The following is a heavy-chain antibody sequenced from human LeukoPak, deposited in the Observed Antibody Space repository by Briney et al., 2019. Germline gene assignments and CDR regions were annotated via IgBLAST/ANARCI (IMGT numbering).Heavy chain of an antibody. CDR2: VSGRDTST. D-gene: IGHD3-9*01. V-gene: IGHV3-23*01. CDR3: AKWGDYDVLTGYYDSDY. Sequence: GGSLRLSCAASGFTFSNYAMSWVRQAPGKGLEWVSAVSGRDTSTYYTDSVKGRFTISRDNSKDTLYLQMNSLSAEDTAIYYCAKWGDYDVLTGYYDSDYWGQGTLVTVSS. J-gene: IGHJ4*02. CDR1: GFTFSNYA.